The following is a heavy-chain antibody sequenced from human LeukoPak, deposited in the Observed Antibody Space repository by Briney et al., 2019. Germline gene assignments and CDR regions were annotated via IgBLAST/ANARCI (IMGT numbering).Heavy chain of an antibody. J-gene: IGHJ4*02. CDR2: ISGGSST. CDR1: GFTFRNYA. CDR3: AKKGGYDSSGYLPLEY. D-gene: IGHD3-22*01. Sequence: GGSPRLSCAASGFTFRNYAMTWVRQAPGKGLEWVSAISGGSSTYFADSVKGRFTISRDNSENTVYLQMNSLRAEDTAVYYCAKKGGYDSSGYLPLEYWGQGTLVTVSS. V-gene: IGHV3-23*01.